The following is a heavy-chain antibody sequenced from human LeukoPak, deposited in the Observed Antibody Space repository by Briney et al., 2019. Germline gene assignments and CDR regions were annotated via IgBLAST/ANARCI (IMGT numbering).Heavy chain of an antibody. CDR3: ARDQHYYYGMDV. CDR2: IYSGGST. Sequence: GGSLRLSCAASGFTVSSNYMSWVRQAPGKGLEWVSVIYSGGSTYYADSVKGRFTISRDNSKNTLYLQMNSLRAEGTAVYYCARDQHYYYGMDVWGQGTTVTVSS. CDR1: GFTVSSNY. V-gene: IGHV3-66*01. J-gene: IGHJ6*02.